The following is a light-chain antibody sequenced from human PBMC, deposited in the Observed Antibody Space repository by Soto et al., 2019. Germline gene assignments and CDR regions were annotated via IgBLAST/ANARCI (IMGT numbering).Light chain of an antibody. V-gene: IGKV3-20*01. CDR2: GAS. CDR3: QQYGSSPRT. Sequence: HSRGTRASCRFPQATHSCRASQSVSSSYLAWYQQKPGQAPRLLIYGASSRATGIPDRFSGSGSGTDFTLTISRLEPEDFAVYYCQQYGSSPRTFGQGTKVDVK. J-gene: IGKJ1*01. CDR1: QSVSSSY.